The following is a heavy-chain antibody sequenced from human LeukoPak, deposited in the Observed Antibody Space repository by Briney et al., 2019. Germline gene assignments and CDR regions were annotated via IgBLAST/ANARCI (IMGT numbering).Heavy chain of an antibody. J-gene: IGHJ3*02. CDR1: GFTLSTHT. Sequence: SGGALRLSCVAPGFTLSTHTLNSGRQAPGKVVGGVSTISSRSSYIYDGDAVEGRYPISRDNAKISLYLQMNSLRAEDTAVYYCARAPYDSTGYETPLAFDIWGQGTMVTVSS. CDR3: ARAPYDSTGYETPLAFDI. D-gene: IGHD3-22*01. CDR2: ISSRSSYI. V-gene: IGHV3-21*01.